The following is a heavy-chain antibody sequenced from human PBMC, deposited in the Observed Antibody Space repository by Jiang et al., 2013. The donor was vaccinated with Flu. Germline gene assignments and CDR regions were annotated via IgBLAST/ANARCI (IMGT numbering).Heavy chain of an antibody. J-gene: IGHJ5*02. V-gene: IGHV1-24*01. D-gene: IGHD4-23*01. CDR3: AYGGNFPNWFDP. CDR1: GYTLTELS. Sequence: CKVSGYTLTELSMHWVRQAPGKGLEWMGGFDPEDGETIYAQKFQGRVTMTEDTSTDTAYMELSSLRSEDTAVYYCAYGGNFPNWFDPWGQGTLVTVSS. CDR2: FDPEDGET.